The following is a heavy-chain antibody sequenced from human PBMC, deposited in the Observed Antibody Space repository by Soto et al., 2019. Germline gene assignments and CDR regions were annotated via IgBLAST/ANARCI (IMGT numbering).Heavy chain of an antibody. V-gene: IGHV4-39*07. Sequence: SETLSLTCTVSGGSISSSSYYWGWIRQPPGKGLEWIGEIYHSGSTNYNPSLKSRVTISVDKSKNQFSLKLSSVTAADTAVYYCARAIRPSYYYYYYGMDVWGQGTTVTVSS. CDR1: GGSISSSSYY. CDR2: IYHSGST. J-gene: IGHJ6*02. CDR3: ARAIRPSYYYYYYGMDV.